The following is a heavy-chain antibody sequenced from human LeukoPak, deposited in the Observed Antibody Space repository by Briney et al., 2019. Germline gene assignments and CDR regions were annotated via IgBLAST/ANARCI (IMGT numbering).Heavy chain of an antibody. D-gene: IGHD6-19*01. CDR3: GRQSGQWLVYFDY. V-gene: IGHV3-30-3*01. CDR2: ISYDGSNK. CDR1: GFTFSSYA. J-gene: IGHJ4*02. Sequence: GRSLRLSCAASGFTFSSYAMHWVRQAPGKRLEWVADISYDGSNKYYADSVKGRFTISRDNSKNTLYLQMNSLRAGGTAVYYCGRQSGQWLVYFDYWGQGNLVSVSS.